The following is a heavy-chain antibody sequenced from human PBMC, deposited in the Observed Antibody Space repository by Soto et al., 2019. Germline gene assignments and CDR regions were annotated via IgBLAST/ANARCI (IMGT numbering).Heavy chain of an antibody. V-gene: IGHV4-39*01. J-gene: IGHJ3*02. CDR1: AGSISSSNYY. CDR3: ARPPFAGRGGDFYS. CDR2: IYYSGST. D-gene: IGHD7-27*01. Sequence: QLQLQESGPGLVKPSETLSLTCTVSAGSISSSNYYWGWIRQPPGKGMEWIGNIYYSGSTYFKPSLNSRFTISINSSKYQWCLRLTFVTAAAKAVYYWARPPFAGRGGDFYSWGRGKMVTVPS.